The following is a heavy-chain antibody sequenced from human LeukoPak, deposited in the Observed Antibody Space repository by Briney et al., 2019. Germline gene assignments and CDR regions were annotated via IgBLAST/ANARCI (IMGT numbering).Heavy chain of an antibody. CDR1: GGSINNYY. J-gene: IGHJ4*02. CDR3: ARGSGYSYGYPLDY. Sequence: SETLSLSCNASGGSINNYYRSWIRQPPGKGLEWIGRIYTSGSTNYNPSLKSRVTMSIDTSKNQFSLKLTSVTAADTAVYYCARGSGYSYGYPLDYWGQGTLVTVSS. V-gene: IGHV4-4*07. D-gene: IGHD5-18*01. CDR2: IYTSGST.